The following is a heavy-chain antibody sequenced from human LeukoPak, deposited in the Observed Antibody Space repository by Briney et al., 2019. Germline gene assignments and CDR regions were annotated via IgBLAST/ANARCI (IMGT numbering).Heavy chain of an antibody. CDR1: GFTFSDYY. CDR2: ISSSGSTI. V-gene: IGHV3-11*04. CDR3: ARDDYGDYVPSNY. J-gene: IGHJ4*02. D-gene: IGHD4-17*01. Sequence: KSGGSLRLSCAASGFTFSDYYMSWIRQAPGKGLEWVSYISSSGSTIYYADSVKGRFTISRDNAKNSLYLQMNSLRAEDTAVYYCARDDYGDYVPSNYWGQGTLVTVSS.